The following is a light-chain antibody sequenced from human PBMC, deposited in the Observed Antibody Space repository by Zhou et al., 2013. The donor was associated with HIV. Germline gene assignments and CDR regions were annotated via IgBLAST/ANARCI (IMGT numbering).Light chain of an antibody. J-gene: IGKJ1*01. Sequence: QSPGTLSLSPGERATVSCRASQTVSSNLAWYQQKPGQAPRLLIYGASSRATGIPDRFSGSGSGTDFTLTISRLEPEDFAVYYCQQYGSSPRTFGQGTKVEIK. V-gene: IGKV3-20*01. CDR3: QQYGSSPRT. CDR1: QTVSSN. CDR2: GAS.